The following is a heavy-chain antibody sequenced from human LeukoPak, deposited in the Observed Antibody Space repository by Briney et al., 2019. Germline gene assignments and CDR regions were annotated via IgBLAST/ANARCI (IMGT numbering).Heavy chain of an antibody. V-gene: IGHV3-30*18. D-gene: IGHD2-2*01. CDR2: ISYDGSNK. CDR1: GFTFSSYG. CDR3: AKDLDCSSTSCYDYYYYGMDV. Sequence: PGRSLRLSCAASGFTFSSYGMHWVRQAPGKGLEWVAVISYDGSNKYYADSVKGRFTISRDNSKITLYLQMNSLRAEDTAVYYCAKDLDCSSTSCYDYYYYGMDVWGQGTTVTVSS. J-gene: IGHJ6*02.